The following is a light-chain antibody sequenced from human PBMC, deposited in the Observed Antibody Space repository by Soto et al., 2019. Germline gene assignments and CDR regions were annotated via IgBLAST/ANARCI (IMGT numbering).Light chain of an antibody. CDR2: DVN. CDR1: SSDVGSYNR. V-gene: IGLV2-18*02. J-gene: IGLJ1*01. CDR3: NSYTGSSTYV. Sequence: QSVLTQPPSVSGSPGQSVAISCTGTSSDVGSYNRVSWYQQPPGTAPKLMIYDVNNRPSGVPDRFSGSKSGNTASLTISGLQAEDEADYHCNSYTGSSTYVFGTGTKVTVL.